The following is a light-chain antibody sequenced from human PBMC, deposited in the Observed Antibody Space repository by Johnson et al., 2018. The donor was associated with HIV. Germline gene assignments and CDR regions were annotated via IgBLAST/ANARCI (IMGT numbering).Light chain of an antibody. Sequence: QSMLTQPPSVSAAPGQKVTISCSGSSSNIGNNYVSWFQQLPGTAPKLLIFENNKRPSGIPDRFSGSKSGTSATLGITGLQTVDEADYYCGTWDSSLSAGVFGTGTKVTVL. CDR3: GTWDSSLSAGV. V-gene: IGLV1-51*02. CDR1: SSNIGNNY. CDR2: ENN. J-gene: IGLJ1*01.